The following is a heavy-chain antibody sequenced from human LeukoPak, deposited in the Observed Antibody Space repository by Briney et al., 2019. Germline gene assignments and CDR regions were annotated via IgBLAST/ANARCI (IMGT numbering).Heavy chain of an antibody. J-gene: IGHJ6*03. V-gene: IGHV3-7*01. Sequence: GGSLRLSCAASGLTFSRYWMTWFRQAPGKGLEWVANIMQDGSEKYYVDSVKGRFTISRDNADRSLYLQMTSLRVEDTAVYFCASRYCTGVNCFAASYMCMDVWGKGTTVTVS. D-gene: IGHD2-8*02. CDR1: GLTFSRYW. CDR2: IMQDGSEK. CDR3: ASRYCTGVNCFAASYMCMDV.